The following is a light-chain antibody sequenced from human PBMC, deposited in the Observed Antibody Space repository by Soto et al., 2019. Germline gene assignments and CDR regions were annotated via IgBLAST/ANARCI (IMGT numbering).Light chain of an antibody. J-gene: IGLJ1*01. CDR1: SSDIGGYNY. Sequence: QSVLTQPRSVSGSPGQSVTISCTGTSSDIGGYNYVSWYQQHPGKAPKLMIYDVIKRPSGVPDRFSGSKSGNTASLTIYGLQAEDEAHYYCCSYAGSYTHVFGTGTKVTVL. CDR2: DVI. CDR3: CSYAGSYTHV. V-gene: IGLV2-11*01.